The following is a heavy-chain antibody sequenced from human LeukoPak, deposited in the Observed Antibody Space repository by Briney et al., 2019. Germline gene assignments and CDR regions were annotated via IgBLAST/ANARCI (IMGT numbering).Heavy chain of an antibody. CDR1: GFSLSTTGVG. V-gene: IGHV2-5*02. CDR3: AHFSLSGSGSYHFDY. J-gene: IGHJ4*02. D-gene: IGHD3-10*01. Sequence: SGPTLVNPTQTLTLTCTFSGFSLSTTGVGVAWIRQPPGKALEWLALIYWDDEKRYSPSLKSRLTITKDTSKNQVVLTMTNMDPVDTATYYCAHFSLSGSGSYHFDYWSQGTLVTFSS. CDR2: IYWDDEK.